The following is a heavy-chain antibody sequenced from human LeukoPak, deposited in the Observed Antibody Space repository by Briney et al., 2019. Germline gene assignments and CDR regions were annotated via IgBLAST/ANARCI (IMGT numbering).Heavy chain of an antibody. D-gene: IGHD1-26*01. J-gene: IGHJ4*02. CDR2: IYYSGST. CDR1: GGSISSYY. V-gene: IGHV4-59*01. Sequence: SETLSLTCTVSGGSISSYYWSWIRQPPGKGLEWSGDIYYSGSTNYNPSLKSRVTISVDTSKNQFSLKLSSVTAADTAVYYCARSVGSERDFDYWGQGTLVTVSS. CDR3: ARSVGSERDFDY.